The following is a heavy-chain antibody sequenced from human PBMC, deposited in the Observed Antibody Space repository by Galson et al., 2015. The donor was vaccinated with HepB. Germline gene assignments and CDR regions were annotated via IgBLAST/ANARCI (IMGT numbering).Heavy chain of an antibody. CDR1: GFTFSSYS. CDR2: ISSSSSTI. Sequence: SLRLSCAASGFTFSSYSMNWVRQAPGKGLEWVSYISSSSSTIYYADSVKGRFTISRDNAKNSLYLQMNSLRAEDTAVYYCARAGPDFWSGYYTGENLDYWGRATLVPVSS. D-gene: IGHD3-3*01. CDR3: ARAGPDFWSGYYTGENLDY. V-gene: IGHV3-48*01. J-gene: IGHJ4*02.